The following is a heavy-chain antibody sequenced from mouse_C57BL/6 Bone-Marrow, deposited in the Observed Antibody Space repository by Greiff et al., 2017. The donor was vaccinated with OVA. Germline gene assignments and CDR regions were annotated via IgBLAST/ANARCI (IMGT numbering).Heavy chain of an antibody. Sequence: EVQVVESGGGLVKPGGSLKLSCAASGFTFSSYAMSWVRQTPEKRLEWVATISDGGSYTYYPDNVKGRFTISRDNAKNNLYLQMRHLKSEDTAMYYCAREISNMDYWGQGTSVTVSS. V-gene: IGHV5-4*01. CDR3: AREISNMDY. J-gene: IGHJ4*01. CDR2: ISDGGSYT. CDR1: GFTFSSYA.